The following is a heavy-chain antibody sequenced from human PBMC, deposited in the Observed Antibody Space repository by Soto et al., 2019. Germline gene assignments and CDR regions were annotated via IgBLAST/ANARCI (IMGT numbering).Heavy chain of an antibody. Sequence: QVTLKESGPVLVNPTETLTLTCTVSGFSLSNARMGVSWIRQPPGKALEWLAHIFSNDEKSYSTSLKSRLTISKDTSKSQVVLTMTNMDPVDTATYYSARIIGDYDILTGYYHFDYWGQGTLVTVSS. CDR3: ARIIGDYDILTGYYHFDY. D-gene: IGHD3-9*01. CDR1: GFSLSNARMG. CDR2: IFSNDEK. J-gene: IGHJ4*02. V-gene: IGHV2-26*01.